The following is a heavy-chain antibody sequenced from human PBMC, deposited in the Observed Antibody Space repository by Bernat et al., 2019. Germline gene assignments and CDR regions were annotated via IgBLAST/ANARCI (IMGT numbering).Heavy chain of an antibody. V-gene: IGHV3-33*01. Sequence: QVQLVESGGGVVQPGTSLRLSCAASGFTFRNYGMFWMRQAPGKGLEWVALIWYDGSNKYHADSVKGRFTNSRDNSRNTLYLQMTSLRADDTAVYFCATVRGYGSSAWHAESWGRGTPVTVSS. CDR3: ATVRGYGSSAWHAES. CDR1: GFTFRNYG. CDR2: IWYDGSNK. J-gene: IGHJ5*02. D-gene: IGHD6-19*01.